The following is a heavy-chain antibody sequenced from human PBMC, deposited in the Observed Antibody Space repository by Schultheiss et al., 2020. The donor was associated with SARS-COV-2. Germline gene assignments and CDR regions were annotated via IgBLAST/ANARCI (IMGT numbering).Heavy chain of an antibody. CDR3: ARMTGYYYDSSGYSHFDY. Sequence: SETLSLTCTVSGGSISSYYWSWIRQPPGKGLEWIGRIYTSGSTYYNPSLKSLVTISVDTSKNQFSLKLSSVTAADTAVYYCARMTGYYYDSSGYSHFDYWGQGTLVTVSS. V-gene: IGHV4-4*07. D-gene: IGHD3-22*01. J-gene: IGHJ4*02. CDR2: IYTSGST. CDR1: GGSISSYY.